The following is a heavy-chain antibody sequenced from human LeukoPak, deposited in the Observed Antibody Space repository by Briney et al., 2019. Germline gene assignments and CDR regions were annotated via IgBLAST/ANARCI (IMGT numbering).Heavy chain of an antibody. CDR3: ASPYYDSSGYYPLGAFDI. D-gene: IGHD3-22*01. V-gene: IGHV4-39*01. CDR1: GGSISSSSYY. Sequence: SETLSLACTVSGGSISSSSYYWGWIRQPPGKGLEWIGSIYYSGSTYYNPSLKSRVTISVDTSKNQFSLKLSSVTAADTAVYYCASPYYDSSGYYPLGAFDIWGQGTMVTVSS. J-gene: IGHJ3*02. CDR2: IYYSGST.